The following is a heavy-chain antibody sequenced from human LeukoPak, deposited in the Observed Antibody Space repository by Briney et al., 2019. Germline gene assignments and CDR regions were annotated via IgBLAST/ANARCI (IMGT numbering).Heavy chain of an antibody. CDR3: ARLGDHSSGWYDGVSATKNVRAFDI. V-gene: IGHV1-69*13. D-gene: IGHD6-19*01. Sequence: GAPVKVSCKASGGTFSSYAISWVRQAPGQGLEWVGGIIPIFGTANYAQKFQGRVTITADESTSTAYMELSSLRSEDTAVYYCARLGDHSSGWYDGVSATKNVRAFDIWGQGTMVTVSS. CDR1: GGTFSSYA. J-gene: IGHJ3*02. CDR2: IIPIFGTA.